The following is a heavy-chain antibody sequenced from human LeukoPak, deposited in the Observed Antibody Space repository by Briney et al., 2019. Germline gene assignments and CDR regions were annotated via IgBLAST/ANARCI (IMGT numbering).Heavy chain of an antibody. J-gene: IGHJ4*02. CDR1: GGSISSYY. Sequence: KPSETLSLTCTVSGGSISSYYWSWIRQPPGKGLEWIGYIYSSGSTNYNPSLKSRITISVDTSKNQFSLKLSSVTAADTAVYYCARTVGSGWYQPFDYWGQGTLVTVSS. D-gene: IGHD6-19*01. V-gene: IGHV4-4*08. CDR2: IYSSGST. CDR3: ARTVGSGWYQPFDY.